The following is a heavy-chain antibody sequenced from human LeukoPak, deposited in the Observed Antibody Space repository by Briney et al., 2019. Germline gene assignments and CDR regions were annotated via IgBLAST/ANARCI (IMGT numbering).Heavy chain of an antibody. J-gene: IGHJ4*02. CDR2: IYYSGST. D-gene: IGHD3-3*01. CDR1: GGSISSGGYY. V-gene: IGHV4-31*03. CDR3: ARSGLWYFDY. Sequence: PSETLSLTCTVSGGSISSGGYYWSWIRQQPGKGLEWIGYIYYSGSTYYNPSLKSRVTISVDTSKNQFSLKLSSVTAADTAVYYCARSGLWYFDYWGQGTLVTVSS.